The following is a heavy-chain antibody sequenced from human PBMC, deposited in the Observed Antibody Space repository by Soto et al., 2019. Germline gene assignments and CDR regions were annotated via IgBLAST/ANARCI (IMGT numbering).Heavy chain of an antibody. J-gene: IGHJ4*02. V-gene: IGHV3-23*01. D-gene: IGHD2-2*01. CDR3: ANDGVVVPAALGY. Sequence: PGGSQRLSCAASGCTFSSYVMSWIRQAPGKGLEWVSAISGSGDSTYYADSLKGRFTVSRDNSKNTLFLQMKSLRAEDTSKYYCANDGVVVPAALGYWGQGTLVTVSS. CDR2: ISGSGDST. CDR1: GCTFSSYV.